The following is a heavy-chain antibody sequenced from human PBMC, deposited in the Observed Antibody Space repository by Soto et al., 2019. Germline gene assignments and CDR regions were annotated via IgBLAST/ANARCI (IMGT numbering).Heavy chain of an antibody. CDR1: GGSISSYY. CDR2: IYYSGST. CDR3: ARERRGEGSQPGYYYYMDV. J-gene: IGHJ6*03. D-gene: IGHD3-16*01. V-gene: IGHV4-59*01. Sequence: QVQLQESGPGLVKPSETLSLTCTVSGGSISSYYWSWIRQPPGKGLEWIGYIYYSGSTNYNPSLKSRVTISVDTSKNQFSLKLSSVTAADTAVYYCARERRGEGSQPGYYYYMDVWGKGTTVTVSS.